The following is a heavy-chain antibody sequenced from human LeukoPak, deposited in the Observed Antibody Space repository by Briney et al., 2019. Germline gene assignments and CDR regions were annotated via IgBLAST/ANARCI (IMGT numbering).Heavy chain of an antibody. D-gene: IGHD6-19*01. J-gene: IGHJ3*02. Sequence: ASVKVSCKASGYTFTSYAMHWVRQAPGQRLEWMGWINAGNGNTKYSQKFQGRVTITRDTSASTACMELSSLRSEDTAVYYCARVQDSSGWPDAFDIWGQGTMVTVSS. CDR3: ARVQDSSGWPDAFDI. CDR2: INAGNGNT. V-gene: IGHV1-3*01. CDR1: GYTFTSYA.